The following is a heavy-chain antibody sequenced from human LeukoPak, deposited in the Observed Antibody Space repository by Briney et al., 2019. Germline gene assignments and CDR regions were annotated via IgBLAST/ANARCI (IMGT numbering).Heavy chain of an antibody. V-gene: IGHV4-59*11. D-gene: IGHD3-9*01. CDR1: GGSIDYHY. CDR2: GFYSGST. J-gene: IGHJ4*02. CDR3: AREMTATGRAHYFDY. Sequence: SETLSLTCTVSGGSIDYHYWNWIRQPPGKELEWIGYGFYSGSTDYNPFFKSRVTISVDSSKRQISLTLTSVTAADTARYYCAREMTATGRAHYFDYWGQGALVTVSS.